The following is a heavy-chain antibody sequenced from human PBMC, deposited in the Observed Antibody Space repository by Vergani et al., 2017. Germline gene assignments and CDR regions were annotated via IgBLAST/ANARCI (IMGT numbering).Heavy chain of an antibody. CDR3: ARDGSGSYYVAAEYIQH. CDR1: GGTFSSYA. J-gene: IGHJ1*01. V-gene: IGHV1-69*18. D-gene: IGHD1-26*01. CDR2: IIPIFGTA. Sequence: QVQLVQSGAEVKKPGSSVKVSCKASGGTFSSYAISWVRQAPGQGLEWMGRIIPIFGTANYAQKFQGRVTITADESTSTAYMELSSLRSEDTAVYYCARDGSGSYYVAAEYIQHGGQGTLVTVSS.